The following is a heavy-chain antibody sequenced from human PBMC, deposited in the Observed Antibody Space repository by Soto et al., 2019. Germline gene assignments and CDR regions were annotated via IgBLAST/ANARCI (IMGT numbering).Heavy chain of an antibody. V-gene: IGHV1-69*13. Sequence: SVKVSCKASGGTFSSYAISWVRQAPGQGLEWMGGIIPIFGTANYAQKFQGRVTITADESTSTAYMELSSLRSEDTAVYYCARAREVVTPNYYYYYGMDVSGHCTTVTLSS. CDR2: IIPIFGTA. CDR3: ARAREVVTPNYYYYYGMDV. D-gene: IGHD2-21*02. J-gene: IGHJ6*02. CDR1: GGTFSSYA.